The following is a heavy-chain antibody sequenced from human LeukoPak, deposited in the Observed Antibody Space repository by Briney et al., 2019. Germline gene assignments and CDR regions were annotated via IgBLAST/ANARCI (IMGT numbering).Heavy chain of an antibody. D-gene: IGHD6-6*01. CDR3: ARLGDRRVLGN. V-gene: IGHV3-74*01. J-gene: IGHJ4*02. CDR2: IKTDGSST. Sequence: GGSLRLSCAASGFTFSSYWMHWVRQAPGKGLVWVSRIKTDGSSTSYADSVKGRFTISRDNAKNTLYLQMNSLRAEDTAVYYCARLGDRRVLGNGGRGTRVTVSS. CDR1: GFTFSSYW.